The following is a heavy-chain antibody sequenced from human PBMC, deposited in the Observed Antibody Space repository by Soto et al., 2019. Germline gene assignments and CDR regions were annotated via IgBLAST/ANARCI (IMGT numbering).Heavy chain of an antibody. CDR1: GGTFSNYA. J-gene: IGHJ4*02. CDR3: ARGQGLKTTVAPFDY. Sequence: WASVKVSCKASGGTFSNYAISWVRQAPGQGLEWMGGIIPFFGTTNYAQKFQGRVTITADESTSTAYMELNSLRSEDTAVYYCARGQGLKTTVAPFDYWGQGTLVTVSS. D-gene: IGHD4-4*01. CDR2: IIPFFGTT. V-gene: IGHV1-69*13.